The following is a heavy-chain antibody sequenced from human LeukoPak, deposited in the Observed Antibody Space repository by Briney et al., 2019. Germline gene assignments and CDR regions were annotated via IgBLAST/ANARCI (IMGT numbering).Heavy chain of an antibody. Sequence: SETLSLTCAVYGGSFSGYYWSWIRQPPGKGLEWIGEISHSGSTNYNPSLKSRVTISVDTSKNQFSLKLSSVTAADTAVYYCARGGPYSSSDYWGQGTLVTVSS. J-gene: IGHJ4*02. CDR1: GGSFSGYY. V-gene: IGHV4-34*01. CDR2: ISHSGST. D-gene: IGHD6-6*01. CDR3: ARGGPYSSSDY.